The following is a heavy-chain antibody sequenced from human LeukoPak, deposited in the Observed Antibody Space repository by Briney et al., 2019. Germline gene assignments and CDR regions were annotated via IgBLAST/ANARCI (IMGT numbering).Heavy chain of an antibody. CDR3: AKEKWLVLMGIDYFDY. CDR1: GFTFSSYA. J-gene: IGHJ4*02. CDR2: ISGSGGST. V-gene: IGHV3-23*01. Sequence: PGGSLRLSCAASGFTFSSYAMSWVRQAPGKGLEWVSAISGSGGSTYYADSVKGRFTISRDNSKNTLYLQMNSLRAEDTAVYYCAKEKWLVLMGIDYFDYWGQGTLVTVSS. D-gene: IGHD6-19*01.